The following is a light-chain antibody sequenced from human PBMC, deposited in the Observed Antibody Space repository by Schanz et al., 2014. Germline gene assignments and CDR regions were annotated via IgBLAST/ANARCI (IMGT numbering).Light chain of an antibody. CDR1: NIGVKS. V-gene: IGLV3-21*03. J-gene: IGLJ2*01. CDR3: CAYAGRYSLV. CDR2: DDS. Sequence: SSELTQPPSVSVAPGKTATITCGGNNIGVKSVHWYQQKPGQAPMLVVYDDSDRPSGIPERFSGSNSGNTASLTISGLQAEDEADYYCCAYAGRYSLVFGGGTKLTVL.